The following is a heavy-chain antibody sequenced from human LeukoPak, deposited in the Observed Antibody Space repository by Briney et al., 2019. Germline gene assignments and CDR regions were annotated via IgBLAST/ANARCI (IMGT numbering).Heavy chain of an antibody. V-gene: IGHV3-7*01. CDR1: GFTFSSYA. CDR2: IKQDGSEK. CDR3: ARDYYGSGRYYFDY. Sequence: GGSLRLSCAASGFTFSSYAMSWVRQAPGKGLEWVANIKQDGSEKYYVDSVKGRFTISRDNAKNSLYLQMNSLRAEDTAVYYCARDYYGSGRYYFDYWGQGTLVTVSS. D-gene: IGHD3-10*01. J-gene: IGHJ4*02.